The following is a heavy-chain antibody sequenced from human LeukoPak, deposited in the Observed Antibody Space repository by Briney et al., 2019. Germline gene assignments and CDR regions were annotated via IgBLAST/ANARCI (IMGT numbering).Heavy chain of an antibody. J-gene: IGHJ4*02. V-gene: IGHV3-48*01. CDR3: ARSPYYGGNTPHLDY. D-gene: IGHD1-26*01. Sequence: PGGSLRLSCAASGFTFSSYSMNWVRQAPGKGLEWVSYISSSSSTIYYADSVKGRFTISRDNAKNTLYLQMNSLRAEETAVYYCARSPYYGGNTPHLDYWGQGTLVTVSS. CDR2: ISSSSSTI. CDR1: GFTFSSYS.